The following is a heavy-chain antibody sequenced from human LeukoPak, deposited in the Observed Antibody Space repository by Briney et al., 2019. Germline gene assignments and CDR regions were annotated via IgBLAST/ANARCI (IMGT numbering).Heavy chain of an antibody. CDR1: GFTFSTYW. Sequence: PGESLRLSCAASGFTFSTYWMHWVRQAPGKGLVWVSRINSDGSSTSYADSVKGRFTISRDNAKNTLYLQMNSLRAEDMAVYYCARAGQHYGDYVEFWFDPWGQGTLVTVSS. J-gene: IGHJ5*02. D-gene: IGHD4-17*01. V-gene: IGHV3-74*01. CDR3: ARAGQHYGDYVEFWFDP. CDR2: INSDGSST.